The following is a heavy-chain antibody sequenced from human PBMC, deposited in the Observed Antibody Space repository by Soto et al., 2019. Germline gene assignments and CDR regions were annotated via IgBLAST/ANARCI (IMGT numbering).Heavy chain of an antibody. D-gene: IGHD2-8*01. J-gene: IGHJ2*01. CDR3: AKAAWCNGQSCYWYFDL. CDR1: GYTFTSYG. V-gene: IGHV1-18*01. CDR2: ISAYNGNT. Sequence: ASVKVSCKASGYTFTSYGISWVRQAPGQGLEWMGWISAYNGNTNYAQKLQGRVTMTTDTSTSTAYMELRSLRSDDTAVYYCAKAAWCNGQSCYWYFDLWGRGTLVTVSS.